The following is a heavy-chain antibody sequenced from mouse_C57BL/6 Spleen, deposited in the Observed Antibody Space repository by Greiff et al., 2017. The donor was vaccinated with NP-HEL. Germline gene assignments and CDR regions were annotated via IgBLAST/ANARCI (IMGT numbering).Heavy chain of an antibody. CDR3: ANYGNFYYAMDY. CDR1: GYAFSSYW. D-gene: IGHD2-1*01. J-gene: IGHJ4*01. V-gene: IGHV1-80*01. Sequence: QVQLQQSGAELVKPGASVKISCKASGYAFSSYWMNWVKQRPGKGLEWIGQIYPGDGDTNYNGKFKGKATLTADKSSSTAYMQLSSLTSEDSAVYFCANYGNFYYAMDYWGQGTSVTVSS. CDR2: IYPGDGDT.